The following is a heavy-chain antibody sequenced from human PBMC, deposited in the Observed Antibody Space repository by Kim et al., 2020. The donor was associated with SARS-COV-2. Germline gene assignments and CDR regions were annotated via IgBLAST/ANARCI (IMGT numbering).Heavy chain of an antibody. D-gene: IGHD1-26*01. V-gene: IGHV3-64D*09. Sequence: DSVKGRFTISRDNSKNTLYLQMSSLRAEDTAVYYCVKGLGIIVGATLIDYWGQGTLVTVSS. CDR3: VKGLGIIVGATLIDY. J-gene: IGHJ4*02.